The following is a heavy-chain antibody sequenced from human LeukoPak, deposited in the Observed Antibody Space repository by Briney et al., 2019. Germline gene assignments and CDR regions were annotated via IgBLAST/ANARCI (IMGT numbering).Heavy chain of an antibody. V-gene: IGHV1-69*04. D-gene: IGHD3-16*01. Sequence: AVKVSCKASGGTFSSYAISWVRQAPGQGLEWVGRIIPILSIANYAQKFQGRVTITADKSTSTAYMELSSLRSEDTAVYYCARDQGGDYYYYYGMDVWGQGTTVTVSS. CDR3: ARDQGGDYYYYYGMDV. CDR1: GGTFSSYA. CDR2: IIPILSIA. J-gene: IGHJ6*02.